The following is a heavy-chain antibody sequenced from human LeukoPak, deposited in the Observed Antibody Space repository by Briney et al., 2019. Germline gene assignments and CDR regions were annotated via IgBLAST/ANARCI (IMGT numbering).Heavy chain of an antibody. D-gene: IGHD4-23*01. J-gene: IGHJ4*02. CDR3: ARARVFDYGGNTDFDY. CDR1: GYSISSGYY. Sequence: SETLSLTCTVSGYSISSGYYWGWIRQPPGKGLEWIGEINHSGSTNYNPSLKSRVTISVDTSKSQFSLKLSSVTAADTAVYYCARARVFDYGGNTDFDYWGQGTLVTVSS. CDR2: INHSGST. V-gene: IGHV4-38-2*02.